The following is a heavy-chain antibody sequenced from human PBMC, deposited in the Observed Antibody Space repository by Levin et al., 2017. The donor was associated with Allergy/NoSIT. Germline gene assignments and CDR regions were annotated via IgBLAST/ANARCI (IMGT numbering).Heavy chain of an antibody. J-gene: IGHJ2*01. Sequence: GGSLRLSCAASGFTVSSNYMSWVRQAPGKGLEWVSVIYSGGSTYYADSVKGRFTISRDNSKNTLYLQMNSLRAEDTAVYYCARTTLYYYWYFDLWGRGTLVTVSS. V-gene: IGHV3-53*01. CDR2: IYSGGST. CDR1: GFTVSSNY. CDR3: ARTTLYYYWYFDL. D-gene: IGHD2-8*01.